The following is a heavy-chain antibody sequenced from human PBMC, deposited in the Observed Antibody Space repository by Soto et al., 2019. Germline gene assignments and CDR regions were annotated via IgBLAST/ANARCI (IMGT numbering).Heavy chain of an antibody. D-gene: IGHD3-22*01. V-gene: IGHV3-23*01. CDR1: GFTFSSYA. J-gene: IGHJ6*02. Sequence: GGSLRLSCAASGFTFSSYAMSWVRQAPGKGLEWVSAISGSGGSTYYADSVKGRFTISRDNSKNTLYLQMNSLRAEDTAVYYCAKDQGYYYDSSGYPMDVWGQGTTVTVSS. CDR2: ISGSGGST. CDR3: AKDQGYYYDSSGYPMDV.